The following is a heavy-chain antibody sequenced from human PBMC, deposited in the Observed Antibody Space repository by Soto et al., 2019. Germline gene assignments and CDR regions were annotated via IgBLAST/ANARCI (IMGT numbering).Heavy chain of an antibody. Sequence: QVQLVQSGAEVKEPGASVKVSCKASGYTFTSYDINWVRQATGQGLEWMGWMNPNSGNTGYAQKFRGRVTMTRNTSISTAYMALSSLRSEDTAVYYCARERTGTTSMDVWGQGTTVTVSS. CDR2: MNPNSGNT. CDR3: ARERTGTTSMDV. V-gene: IGHV1-8*01. J-gene: IGHJ6*02. D-gene: IGHD1-1*01. CDR1: GYTFTSYD.